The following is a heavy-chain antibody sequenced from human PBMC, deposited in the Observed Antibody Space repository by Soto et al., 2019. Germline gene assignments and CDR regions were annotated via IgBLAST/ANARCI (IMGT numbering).Heavy chain of an antibody. CDR2: ISAYNGNT. CDR3: ARGSSPAYYYDGSGYSPAFY. V-gene: IGHV1-18*04. J-gene: IGHJ4*02. Sequence: ASVKVSCKASGYTFTSYGISWVRQAPGQGLEWMGWISAYNGNTNYAQKLQGRVTMTTDTSTSTAYMELRSLRSDDTAVYYCARGSSPAYYYDGSGYSPAFYWGQGTLVTVSS. CDR1: GYTFTSYG. D-gene: IGHD3-22*01.